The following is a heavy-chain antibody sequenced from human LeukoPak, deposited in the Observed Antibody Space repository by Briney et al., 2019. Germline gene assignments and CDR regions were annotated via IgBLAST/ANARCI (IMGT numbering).Heavy chain of an antibody. V-gene: IGHV4/OR15-8*01. CDR1: SASISSSNW. CDR2: IYHSGSP. CDR3: ARGDIVVVPAAIGCGDYYYYGMDV. D-gene: IGHD2-2*01. J-gene: IGHJ6*04. Sequence: SETLSLTCAVSSASISSSNWWRWVRQPPGKGLEWIEEIYHSGSPNYNPSLKSRVTISVDKSKNQFSLKLISVTAADTAVYYCARGDIVVVPAAIGCGDYYYYGMDVWGKGTTVTVSS.